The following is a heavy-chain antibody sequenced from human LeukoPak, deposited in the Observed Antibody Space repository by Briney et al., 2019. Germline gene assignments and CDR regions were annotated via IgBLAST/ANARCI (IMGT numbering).Heavy chain of an antibody. V-gene: IGHV3-21*01. J-gene: IGHJ6*03. CDR3: ARGRKNYYYMDV. Sequence: GRSLRLSCAASGFTFSSYSMNWVRQAPGKGLEWVSSISSSSSYIYYADSVKGRFTISRDNAKNSLYLQMNSLRAEDTAVYYCARGRKNYYYMDVWGKGTTVTVSS. CDR1: GFTFSSYS. CDR2: ISSSSSYI.